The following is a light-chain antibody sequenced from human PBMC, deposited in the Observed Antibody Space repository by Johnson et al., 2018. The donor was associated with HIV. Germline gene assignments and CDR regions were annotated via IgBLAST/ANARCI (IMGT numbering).Light chain of an antibody. CDR1: SSNIGNNY. Sequence: QSVLTQPPSVSAAPGQKVTISCSGSSSNIGNNYVSWSQQLPGTAPKLLIYGNDKRPSGIPDRFSGSKSGTSATLGITGLQTGDEADYYCGTWETSLSAGLLYVFGPGTKVTVL. V-gene: IGLV1-51*02. CDR2: GND. J-gene: IGLJ1*01. CDR3: GTWETSLSAGLLYV.